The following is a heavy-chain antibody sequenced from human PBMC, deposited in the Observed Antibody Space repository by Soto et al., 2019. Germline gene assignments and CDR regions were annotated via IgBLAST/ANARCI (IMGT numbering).Heavy chain of an antibody. D-gene: IGHD3-10*01. V-gene: IGHV1-8*01. CDR3: ARGWAFRPMVRGVNDY. Sequence: GASVKVSCKASGYTFTSYDINWVRQATGQGLEWMGWMNPNSGNTGYAQKFQGRVTMTRNTSISTAYMELSSLRSEDTAVYYCARGWAFRPMVRGVNDYWGQGTLVTVSS. J-gene: IGHJ4*02. CDR1: GYTFTSYD. CDR2: MNPNSGNT.